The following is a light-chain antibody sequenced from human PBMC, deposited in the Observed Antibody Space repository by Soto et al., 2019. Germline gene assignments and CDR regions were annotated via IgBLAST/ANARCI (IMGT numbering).Light chain of an antibody. Sequence: DIQMTQSPSSVSASVGDRVTITCRASQGISSWLAWSQQKPGKAPKLLIYAASSLQSGVPSRFSGSGSGTDFTLTICSLQPEDSATYYCQQSYSTPVTFGQVTLLENK. CDR2: AAS. CDR3: QQSYSTPVT. J-gene: IGKJ5*01. CDR1: QGISSW. V-gene: IGKV1-12*01.